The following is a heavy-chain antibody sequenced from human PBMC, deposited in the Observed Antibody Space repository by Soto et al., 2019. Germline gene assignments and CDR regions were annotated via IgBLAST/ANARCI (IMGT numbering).Heavy chain of an antibody. CDR2: ISWNSGSI. J-gene: IGHJ4*02. D-gene: IGHD3-3*01. V-gene: IGHV3-9*01. Sequence: GGSLRLSCAASGFTFDDYAMHWVRQAPGKGLEWVSGISWNSGSIGYADSVKGRFTISRDNAKNSLYLQMNSLRAEDTALYYCAKGKAIFGVVTAPMDYWGQGTLVTVSS. CDR1: GFTFDDYA. CDR3: AKGKAIFGVVTAPMDY.